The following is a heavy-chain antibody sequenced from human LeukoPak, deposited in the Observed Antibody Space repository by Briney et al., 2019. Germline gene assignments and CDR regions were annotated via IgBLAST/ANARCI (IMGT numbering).Heavy chain of an antibody. CDR3: ARLSVIVGAALEYYYYYMDV. J-gene: IGHJ6*03. V-gene: IGHV4-34*01. CDR2: SNDSGGT. Sequence: SETVSLTCAVYGGTFSGYYWSWIRQPPGKRLEWVGESNDSGGTNYNPSLKSRVTISADKSKNQVSLRLTSVTAADTAVYYCARLSVIVGAALEYYYYYMDVWGQGTTVTVSS. D-gene: IGHD1-26*01. CDR1: GGTFSGYY.